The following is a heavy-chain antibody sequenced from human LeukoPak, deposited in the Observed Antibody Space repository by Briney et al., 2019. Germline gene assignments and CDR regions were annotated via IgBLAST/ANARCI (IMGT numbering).Heavy chain of an antibody. CDR3: ARVLEGSGRGFDY. J-gene: IGHJ4*02. D-gene: IGHD3-10*01. CDR2: ISSSSSYI. CDR1: GFTFSSYS. Sequence: PGGSLRLSCAASGFTFSSYSMNWVRQAPGKGLEWVSSISSSSSYIYYADSVKGRFTISRDNAKNSLYLQMNRLRAEDTAVYYCARVLEGSGRGFDYWGQGTLVTVSS. V-gene: IGHV3-21*01.